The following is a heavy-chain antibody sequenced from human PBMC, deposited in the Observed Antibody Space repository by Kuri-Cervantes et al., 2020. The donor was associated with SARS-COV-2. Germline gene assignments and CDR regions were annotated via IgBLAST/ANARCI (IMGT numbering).Heavy chain of an antibody. CDR3: ARDGRNSGSVGNYYDSSGYPDY. CDR2: ITRSGSTL. D-gene: IGHD3-22*01. CDR1: GFTFTSYS. Sequence: GESLKISCAASGFTFTSYSLNWVRQAPGKGLEWLSYITRSGSTLHYADPVKGRFTISRDNAKNSLYLQMNSLRAEDTAVYYCARDGRNSGSVGNYYDSSGYPDYWGKGTLVTVSS. V-gene: IGHV3-48*04. J-gene: IGHJ4*02.